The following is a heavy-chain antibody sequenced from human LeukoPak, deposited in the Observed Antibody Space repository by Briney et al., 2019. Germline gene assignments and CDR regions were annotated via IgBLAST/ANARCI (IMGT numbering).Heavy chain of an antibody. J-gene: IGHJ5*02. Sequence: ASVKVSCKASGYTFSGYYMHWVRQAPGQGLEWMGWINPKSGGTHYAQKFQGRVTMTRDTSISTVYMELSRLRSDDTAVYNCARGPGLTAILNWFDPWGQGTLVTVSS. CDR1: GYTFSGYY. V-gene: IGHV1-2*02. CDR3: ARGPGLTAILNWFDP. D-gene: IGHD1-14*01. CDR2: INPKSGGT.